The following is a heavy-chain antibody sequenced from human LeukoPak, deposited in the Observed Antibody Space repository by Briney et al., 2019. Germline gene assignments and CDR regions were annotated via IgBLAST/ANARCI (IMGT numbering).Heavy chain of an antibody. CDR2: IDTYSGKT. CDR3: ARDRGIAEATSFDP. D-gene: IGHD6-13*01. J-gene: IGHJ5*02. V-gene: IGHV1-18*01. CDR1: GYTYTTDG. Sequence: ASVGVSCKASGYTYTTDGISWVRQAPGQGLEWMGWIDTYSGKTNYAQKFQGRVTMTSDTSTSTAYMELRSLRSDDTAVYYCARDRGIAEATSFDPWGQGTLVTVSS.